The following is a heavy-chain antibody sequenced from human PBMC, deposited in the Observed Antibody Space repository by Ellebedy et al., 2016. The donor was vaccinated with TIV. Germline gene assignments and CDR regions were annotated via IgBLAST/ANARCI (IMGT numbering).Heavy chain of an antibody. CDR1: GFTFSSYW. D-gene: IGHD3-10*01. J-gene: IGHJ3*02. CDR2: IKQDGSEK. CDR3: ASGGLWFGADAFDI. V-gene: IGHV3-7*01. Sequence: GGSLRLXCAASGFTFSSYWMSWVRQAPGKGLEWVANIKQDGSEKYYVDSVKGRFTISRDNAKNSLYLQMNSLRAEDTAVYYCASGGLWFGADAFDIWGQGTMVTVSS.